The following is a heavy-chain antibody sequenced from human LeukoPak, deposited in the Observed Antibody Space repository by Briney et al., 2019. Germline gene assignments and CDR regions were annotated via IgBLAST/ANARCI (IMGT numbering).Heavy chain of an antibody. CDR1: GGSFTGYY. CDR3: ARHSYYYDSSGYYYLDY. Sequence: SETLSLNCAVYGGSFTGYYWSWIRQPPGKGLERIGEINHSGSTNYNPYLKSRVTISVDTSKNQFSLKLSSVTAADTAVYYCARHSYYYDSSGYYYLDYWGQGTLVTVSS. V-gene: IGHV4-34*01. CDR2: INHSGST. D-gene: IGHD3-22*01. J-gene: IGHJ4*02.